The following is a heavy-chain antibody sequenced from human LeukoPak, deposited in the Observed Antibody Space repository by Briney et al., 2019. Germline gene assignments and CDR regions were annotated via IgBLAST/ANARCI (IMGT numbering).Heavy chain of an antibody. V-gene: IGHV3-23*01. Sequence: GGSLRLSCAASGFTFSKYALNWVRQAPGKGLEWVSGISDSGDYTPYADSVKGRFSISRDNSKNTLFLQMDSLRVEDTAVYYCAKDTKSRVSGPLDYWGQGTLVTVSS. CDR3: AKDTKSRVSGPLDY. J-gene: IGHJ4*02. D-gene: IGHD3-3*01. CDR2: ISDSGDYT. CDR1: GFTFSKYA.